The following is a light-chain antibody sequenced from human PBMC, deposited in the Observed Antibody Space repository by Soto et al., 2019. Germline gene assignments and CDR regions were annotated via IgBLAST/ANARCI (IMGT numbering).Light chain of an antibody. Sequence: EILLAQSPGSLSVFPGERASLSCRASQNVNNRLAWYQQKAGQAPRLLISGASSRATGIPDRFSGSGSGTDFTLTISRLEPEDFAVYYCQQYGSSALTFGQGTRLEI. CDR1: QNVNNR. V-gene: IGKV3-20*01. CDR2: GAS. CDR3: QQYGSSALT. J-gene: IGKJ5*01.